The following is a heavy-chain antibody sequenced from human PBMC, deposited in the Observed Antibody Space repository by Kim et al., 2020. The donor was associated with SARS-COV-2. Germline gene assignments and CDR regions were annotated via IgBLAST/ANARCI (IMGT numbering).Heavy chain of an antibody. D-gene: IGHD5-18*01. CDR3: ARPLSGYSYGLFDY. J-gene: IGHJ4*02. CDR2: IYYSGST. V-gene: IGHV4-39*01. Sequence: SETLSLTCTVSGGSISSSSYYWGWIRQPPGKGLEWIGSIYYSGSTYYNPSLKSRVTISVDTSKNQFSLKLSSVTAADTAVYYCARPLSGYSYGLFDYWGQGTLVTVSS. CDR1: GGSISSSSYY.